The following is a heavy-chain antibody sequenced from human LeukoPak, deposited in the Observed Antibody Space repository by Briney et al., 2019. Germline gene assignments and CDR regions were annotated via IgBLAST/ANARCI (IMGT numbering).Heavy chain of an antibody. J-gene: IGHJ4*02. Sequence: MTSETLSLTCAVSGGSISSGGYSWSWIRQPPGKGLEWIGYIYHSGSTYYNPSLKSRVTISVDRSKNQFSLKLSSVTAADTAVYYCARGTEYYYDSSGYRVFDYWGQGTLVTVSS. CDR2: IYHSGST. CDR3: ARGTEYYYDSSGYRVFDY. V-gene: IGHV4-30-2*01. CDR1: GGSISSGGYS. D-gene: IGHD3-22*01.